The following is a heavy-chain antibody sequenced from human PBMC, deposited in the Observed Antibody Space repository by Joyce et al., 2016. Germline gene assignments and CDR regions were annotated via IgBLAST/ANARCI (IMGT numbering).Heavy chain of an antibody. CDR2: IYWDDDK. V-gene: IGHV2-5*02. D-gene: IGHD2-15*01. CDR3: RIVHYGTDV. J-gene: IGHJ6*02. CDR1: GLSLTTTGVG. Sequence: QITLKDSGPTLVKPTQTLTLTCTLSGLSLTTTGVGVAWIRQPPGKALEWLGNIYWDDDKRYSPSLESRLTITKDTSKNQVVLTMTNMDPVDTATYYSRIVHYGTDVWGQGTTVTVSS.